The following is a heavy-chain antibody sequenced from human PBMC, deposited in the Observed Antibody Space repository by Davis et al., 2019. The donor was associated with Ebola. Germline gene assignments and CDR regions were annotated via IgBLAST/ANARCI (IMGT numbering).Heavy chain of an antibody. D-gene: IGHD1-26*01. J-gene: IGHJ4*02. V-gene: IGHV3-23*01. CDR2: ISGSGLST. CDR3: AKQGGATLGDFDY. CDR1: GFTFSSYA. Sequence: GESLKISCAASGFTFSSYAMNWVRQAPGKGLEWVSTISGSGLSTFYADSVKGRFTISRDNSKNTLYLQMNSLRAEDTAVYYCAKQGGATLGDFDYWGQGTLVTVSS.